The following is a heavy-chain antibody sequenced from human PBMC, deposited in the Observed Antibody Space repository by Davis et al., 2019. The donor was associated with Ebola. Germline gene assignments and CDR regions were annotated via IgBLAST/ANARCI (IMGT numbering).Heavy chain of an antibody. D-gene: IGHD3-10*01. J-gene: IGHJ4*02. V-gene: IGHV1-46*03. CDR3: ARYGSGSYYNGCFDY. Sequence: SVQVSCKASGYTFTNYYMHWVRHAPGQGLEWMGMINPNDGRTIYAQKFQGRVTVTRDTSTSTVYMELSSLRSEDTAVYYCARYGSGSYYNGCFDYWGQGTLVTVSS. CDR2: INPNDGRT. CDR1: GYTFTNYY.